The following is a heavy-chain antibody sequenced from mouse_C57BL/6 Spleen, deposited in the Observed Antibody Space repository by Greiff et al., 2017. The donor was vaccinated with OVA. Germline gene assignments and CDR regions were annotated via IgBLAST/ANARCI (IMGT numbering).Heavy chain of an antibody. CDR2: IYPGSGNT. D-gene: IGHD1-1*01. V-gene: IGHV1-76*01. J-gene: IGHJ2*01. Sequence: QVQLQQSGAELVRPGASVKLSCKASGYTFTDYYINWVKQRPGQGLEWIARIYPGSGNTYYNEKFKGKATLTAEKSSSTAYMQLSSLTSEDSAVYFCARRSYYYGSSYVLDYWGQGTTLTVSS. CDR3: ARRSYYYGSSYVLDY. CDR1: GYTFTDYY.